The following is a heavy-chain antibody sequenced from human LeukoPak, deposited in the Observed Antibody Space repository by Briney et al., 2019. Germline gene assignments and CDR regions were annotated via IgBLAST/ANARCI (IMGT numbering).Heavy chain of an antibody. V-gene: IGHV1-69*01. J-gene: IGHJ3*02. CDR2: IIPIFGTA. CDR1: GGTFSSYA. D-gene: IGHD1-14*01. CDR3: ARGTLWSHAFDI. Sequence: SVKVSCKASGGTFSSYAISWVRQAPGQGLEWMGGIIPIFGTANYAQKFQGRVTITADESTSTAYMELSSLRSEDTAAYYCARGTLWSHAFDIWGQGTMVTVSS.